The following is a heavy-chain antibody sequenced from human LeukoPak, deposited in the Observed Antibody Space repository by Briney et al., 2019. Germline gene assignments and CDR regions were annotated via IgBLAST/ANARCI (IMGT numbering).Heavy chain of an antibody. J-gene: IGHJ4*02. CDR3: ATGRGSGSAPRLYY. D-gene: IGHD1-26*01. V-gene: IGHV1-24*01. Sequence: ASVKVSCKVSGYTLTELSMHWMRQAPGKGLEWMGGFDPEDGETIYAQKFQGRVTMTEDTSTDTAYMELSSLRSEDTAVYYCATGRGSGSAPRLYYWGQGTLVTVSS. CDR2: FDPEDGET. CDR1: GYTLTELS.